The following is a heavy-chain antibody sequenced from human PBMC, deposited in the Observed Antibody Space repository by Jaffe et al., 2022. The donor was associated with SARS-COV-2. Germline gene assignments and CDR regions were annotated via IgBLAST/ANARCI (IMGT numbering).Heavy chain of an antibody. CDR2: ISYDGSNK. D-gene: IGHD1-26*01. CDR3: ARDLAGATTTVPFDP. J-gene: IGHJ5*02. V-gene: IGHV3-30*04. Sequence: QVQLVESGGGVVQPGRSLRLSCAASGFTFSSYAMHWVRQAPGKGLEWVAVISYDGSNKYYADSVKGRFTISRDNSKNTLYLQMNSLRAEDTAVYYCARDLAGATTTVPFDPWGQGTLVTVSS. CDR1: GFTFSSYA.